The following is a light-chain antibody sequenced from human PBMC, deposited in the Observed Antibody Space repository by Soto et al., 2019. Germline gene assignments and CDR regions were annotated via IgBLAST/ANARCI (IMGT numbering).Light chain of an antibody. V-gene: IGKV3-20*01. CDR1: QSVSTSS. CDR3: QQYGNSPRT. J-gene: IGKJ2*02. Sequence: EIVLTQSPGTLSLSPGERATLSCRASQSVSTSSLAWYQQKPGQAPRLLIYGASSRATGIPDRFSGSGSGTDFTLTISRLEPEDFAVYYCQQYGNSPRTFGQGTKLEIK. CDR2: GAS.